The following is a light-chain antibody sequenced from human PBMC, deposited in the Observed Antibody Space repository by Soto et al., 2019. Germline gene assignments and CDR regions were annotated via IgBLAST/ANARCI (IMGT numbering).Light chain of an antibody. CDR1: QDISNY. V-gene: IGKV1-33*01. J-gene: IGKJ2*01. CDR2: DAS. CDR3: QQYDNLPPYT. Sequence: DIQMTQSPSSLSASVGDRVTITCQASQDISNYLNWYQQKPGKAPKLLIYDASNLQTGVPSRFSGSGSGTYFTFTISSLQPEDIPTYYCQQYDNLPPYTFGQGTKLEIK.